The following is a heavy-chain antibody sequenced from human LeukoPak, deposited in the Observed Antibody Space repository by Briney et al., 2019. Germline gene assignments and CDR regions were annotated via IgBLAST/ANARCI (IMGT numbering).Heavy chain of an antibody. V-gene: IGHV5-51*01. CDR2: IYPGDSET. J-gene: IGHJ4*02. CDR3: ARLGLVGDSDPAYFDY. D-gene: IGHD4-17*01. Sequence: GESLKISCEGSGYTFTRYWIGWVRQMPRKGLEWMGIIYPGDSETRYSPPFQGQVTMSAAKSINTAYLQWSSLKASDTAIYYCARLGLVGDSDPAYFDYWGQGTQVTVSS. CDR1: GYTFTRYW.